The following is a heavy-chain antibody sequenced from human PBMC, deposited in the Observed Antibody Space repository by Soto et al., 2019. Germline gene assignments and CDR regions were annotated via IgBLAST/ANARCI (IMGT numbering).Heavy chain of an antibody. V-gene: IGHV3-23*01. CDR1: AFTFSAYD. CDR3: ARGRLTY. D-gene: IGHD2-21*02. J-gene: IGHJ4*02. Sequence: EVQLLESGGDLVHPGWSLRLSCAASAFTFSAYDMNWVRQAPGKGLEWVSGISGSGGSTYYADSVKGRFTISRDNSKNTLFLQMNSLRDEDTAVYYCARGRLTYGGQGTLVTVSS. CDR2: ISGSGGST.